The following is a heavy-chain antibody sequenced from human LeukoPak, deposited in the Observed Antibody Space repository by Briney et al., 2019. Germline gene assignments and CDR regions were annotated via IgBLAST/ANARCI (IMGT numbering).Heavy chain of an antibody. CDR2: ISGSGGST. V-gene: IGHV3-23*01. Sequence: GGSLRLSCAASGFTFSSYGMSWVRQAPGKGLEWVSAISGSGGSTYYADSVKGRFTISRDNSKNTLYLQMNSLRAEDTAVYYCAKDPITMVRGVMGGFDYWGQGTLVTVSS. D-gene: IGHD3-10*01. CDR1: GFTFSSYG. J-gene: IGHJ4*02. CDR3: AKDPITMVRGVMGGFDY.